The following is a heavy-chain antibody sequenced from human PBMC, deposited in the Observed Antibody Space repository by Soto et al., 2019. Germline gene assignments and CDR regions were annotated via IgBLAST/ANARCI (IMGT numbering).Heavy chain of an antibody. CDR2: VFPSDSDT. Sequence: GESLKISCKASGDADLFNTYWIGWVRQRPGNGLEWMGIVFPSDSDTRYSPSFQGQVTISADKDTTTAYLQWNSVKPSDSAIYYCARPKTYYPTISYSLGMDVWGQGTTVTVSS. J-gene: IGHJ6*02. CDR3: ARPKTYYPTISYSLGMDV. CDR1: GDADLFNTYW. D-gene: IGHD3-10*01. V-gene: IGHV5-51*01.